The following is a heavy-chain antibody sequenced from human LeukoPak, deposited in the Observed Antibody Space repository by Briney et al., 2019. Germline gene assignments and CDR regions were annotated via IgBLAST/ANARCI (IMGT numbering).Heavy chain of an antibody. CDR2: IYHSGST. J-gene: IGHJ6*03. Sequence: SETLSLTCGVSGGSISSSNWWSWVRQPPGKGLEWIGEIYHSGSTNYNPSLKSRVTISVDKSKNQFSLKLSSVTAADTAVYYCGRVVPTSRGSYYYMDVWGKGPTVTVS. CDR1: GGSISSSNW. D-gene: IGHD5-12*01. V-gene: IGHV4-4*02. CDR3: GRVVPTSRGSYYYMDV.